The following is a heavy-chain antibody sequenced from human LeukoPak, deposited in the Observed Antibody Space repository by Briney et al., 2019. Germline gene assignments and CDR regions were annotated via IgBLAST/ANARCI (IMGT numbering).Heavy chain of an antibody. D-gene: IGHD3-10*01. CDR1: GYTFTGYY. J-gene: IGHJ4*02. V-gene: IGHV1-2*02. CDR2: INPNSGGT. Sequence: GASVKVSCKASGYTFTGYYMHWVRQAPGQGLEWMGWINPNSGGTNYAQKFQGRVTMTRDTSISTAYMELSRLRSDDTAVYYCARTRGDITMVRGVIVPFDYWGQGTLDTVSS. CDR3: ARTRGDITMVRGVIVPFDY.